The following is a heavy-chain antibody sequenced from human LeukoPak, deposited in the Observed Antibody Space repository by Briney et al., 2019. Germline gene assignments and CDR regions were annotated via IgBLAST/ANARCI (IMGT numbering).Heavy chain of an antibody. CDR2: IWYDGSNK. D-gene: IGHD1-14*01. Sequence: GRSLRLSCAASGFTFSSYGMHWVRQAPGKGLEWVAVIWYDGSNKYYADSVKGRFTISRDNSKNTLYLQMNSLRAEDTAVYYCTRSGFKIPENSPLGYWGQGSLVTVSS. CDR1: GFTFSSYG. CDR3: TRSGFKIPENSPLGY. J-gene: IGHJ4*02. V-gene: IGHV3-33*01.